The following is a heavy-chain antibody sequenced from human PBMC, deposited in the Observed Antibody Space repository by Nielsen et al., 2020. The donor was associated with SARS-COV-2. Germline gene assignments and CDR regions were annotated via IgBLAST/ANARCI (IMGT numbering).Heavy chain of an antibody. CDR3: ARELEMATITAYYYGMDV. D-gene: IGHD5-24*01. J-gene: IGHJ6*02. CDR2: IKSKTDGGTT. Sequence: GGSLRLSCAASGFTFSNAWMSWVRQAPGKGLEWVGRIKSKTDGGTTDYAAPVKGRFTISRDDSKNTLYLQMNSLRAEDTAVYYCARELEMATITAYYYGMDVWGQGTTVTVSS. CDR1: GFTFSNAW. V-gene: IGHV3-15*01.